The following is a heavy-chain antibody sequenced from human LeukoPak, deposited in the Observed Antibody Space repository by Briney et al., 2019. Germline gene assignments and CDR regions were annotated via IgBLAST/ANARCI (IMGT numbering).Heavy chain of an antibody. V-gene: IGHV4-34*01. CDR1: GDSLNGSH. J-gene: IGHJ4*02. D-gene: IGHD3-16*02. CDR3: ARVSDIMISFGGAISYFDY. CDR2: INQSGGT. Sequence: SETLSLTCTLDGDSLNGSHWSWIRQPPGKGLERIGEINQSGGTHYNPALWSRLTISIDTSKNKFSPQLTSVTAADTGVYFCARVSDIMISFGGAISYFDYWGQGALVTVSS.